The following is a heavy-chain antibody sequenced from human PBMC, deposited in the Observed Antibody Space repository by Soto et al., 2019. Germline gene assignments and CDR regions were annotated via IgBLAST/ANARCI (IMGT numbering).Heavy chain of an antibody. CDR2: INPSGGST. CDR1: GYTFTSYY. CDR3: ASAPDAAADTPFSYYFDY. Sequence: ASVKVSCKASGYTFTSYYMHWGRQAPGQGLEWMGIINPSGGSTSYAQKFQGRVTMTRDTSTSTVYMELSSLRSDDTAVYYCASAPDAAADTPFSYYFDYWGQGTLVSVSS. D-gene: IGHD6-13*01. V-gene: IGHV1-46*01. J-gene: IGHJ4*02.